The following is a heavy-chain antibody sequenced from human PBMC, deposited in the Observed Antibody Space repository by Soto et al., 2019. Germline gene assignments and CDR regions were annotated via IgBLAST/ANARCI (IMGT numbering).Heavy chain of an antibody. J-gene: IGHJ4*02. Sequence: SETLSLTCTVSGGSISSYYWSWIRQPPGKGLEWIGYIYYSGSTNYNPSLKSRVTISVDTSKNQFSLKLSSVTAADTAVYYCARVRTGRGDYFDYWGQGTLVTVSS. V-gene: IGHV4-59*12. CDR2: IYYSGST. CDR1: GGSISSYY. CDR3: ARVRTGRGDYFDY. D-gene: IGHD3-16*01.